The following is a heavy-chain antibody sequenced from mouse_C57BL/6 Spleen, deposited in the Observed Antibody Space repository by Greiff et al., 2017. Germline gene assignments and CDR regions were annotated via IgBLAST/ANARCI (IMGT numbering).Heavy chain of an antibody. CDR1: GYTFTSYW. V-gene: IGHV1-55*01. CDR2: IYPGSGST. CDR3: ARSHYSNIFFDY. Sequence: QVQLKQPGAELVKPGASVKMSCKASGYTFTSYWITWVKQRPGQGLEWIGDIYPGSGSTNYNEKFKSKATLTVDTSSSTAYMQLSSLTSEDSAVYYCARSHYSNIFFDYWGQGTTLTVSS. J-gene: IGHJ2*01. D-gene: IGHD2-5*01.